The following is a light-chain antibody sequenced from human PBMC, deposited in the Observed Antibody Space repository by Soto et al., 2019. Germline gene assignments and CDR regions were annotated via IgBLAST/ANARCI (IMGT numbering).Light chain of an antibody. CDR3: QQYNTYWT. V-gene: IGKV1-5*03. Sequence: DIQMTQSPSSLSASIGDRVTITCRASQNINDWLAWYQQKPGKAPKLLIYKASSLESGVPSRFSGSGSGTEFTLTISSLQPDDFATYFCQQYNTYWTFGQGTKVDIK. CDR1: QNINDW. CDR2: KAS. J-gene: IGKJ1*01.